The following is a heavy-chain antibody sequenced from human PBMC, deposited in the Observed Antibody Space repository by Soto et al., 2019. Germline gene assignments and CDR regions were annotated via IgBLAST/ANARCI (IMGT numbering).Heavy chain of an antibody. Sequence: SAKVSCKASGTTFSNFAIGWVRQDPGQGLQWMGGIILPFGTPNYAQQFQGRVTISADESMTTAYMELRGLQSEDTAVYYCVRGPDYEGYFDFWGQGTLVTVSS. CDR2: IILPFGTP. J-gene: IGHJ4*02. D-gene: IGHD3-22*01. V-gene: IGHV1-69*13. CDR3: VRGPDYEGYFDF. CDR1: GTTFSNFA.